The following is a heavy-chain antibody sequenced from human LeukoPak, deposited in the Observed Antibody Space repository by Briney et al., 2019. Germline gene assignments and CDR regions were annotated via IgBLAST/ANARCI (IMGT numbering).Heavy chain of an antibody. CDR1: GGSFSGYY. CDR2: INHSGST. Sequence: SETLSLTCAVYGGSFSGYYWSWIRQPPGKGLEWIGEINHSGSTNYNPSLKSRVTISVDTSKNQFSLKLSSVTAADTAVYYCARGQEIVVVVAAHGMDVWGQGTTVTVSS. CDR3: ARGQEIVVVVAAHGMDV. V-gene: IGHV4-34*01. J-gene: IGHJ6*02. D-gene: IGHD2-15*01.